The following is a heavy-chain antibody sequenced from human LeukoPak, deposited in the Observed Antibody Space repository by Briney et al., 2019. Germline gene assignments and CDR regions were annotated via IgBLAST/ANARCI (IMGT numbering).Heavy chain of an antibody. CDR1: AGSFSGYY. V-gene: IGHV4-34*01. CDR2: INHSGST. CDR3: ARGTKQLKTYYYMDV. J-gene: IGHJ6*03. D-gene: IGHD6-6*01. Sequence: SETLSFTCAVYAGSFSGYYWSWLRQPPGKGREWSGEINHSGSTNYNPSLNSRATISVATSKNQFSLKLSSVTAADTAVYYCARGTKQLKTYYYMDVWGKGTTVTVSS.